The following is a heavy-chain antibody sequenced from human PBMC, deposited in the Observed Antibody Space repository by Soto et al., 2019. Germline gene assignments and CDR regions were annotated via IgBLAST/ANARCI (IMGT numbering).Heavy chain of an antibody. D-gene: IGHD3-10*01. Sequence: SETLSLTCTVSGGSISSGSYYWGWIRQPPGKGLEWIGSIYYSGSTYYNPSLKSRVTISVDTSKNQFSLKLSSVTAADTAVYYCARQLLNYGSGSYDDDPHNWFDPWGQGNLVTVSS. CDR1: GGSISSGSYY. J-gene: IGHJ5*02. V-gene: IGHV4-39*01. CDR2: IYYSGST. CDR3: ARQLLNYGSGSYDDDPHNWFDP.